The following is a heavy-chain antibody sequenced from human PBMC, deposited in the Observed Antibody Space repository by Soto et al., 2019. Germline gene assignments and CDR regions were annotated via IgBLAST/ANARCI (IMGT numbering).Heavy chain of an antibody. CDR2: IKPDESEK. CDR3: VRGGSNYAS. CDR1: GFTFSDSW. J-gene: IGHJ5*02. D-gene: IGHD4-4*01. V-gene: IGHV3-7*01. Sequence: GGSLRLSCTASGFTFSDSWMTWVRQAPGKGLEWVARIKPDESEKKYADSVKGRFSISRDNAKNSMYLQMDSLRGEDTAVYYCVRGGSNYASWGEGTLVTVSS.